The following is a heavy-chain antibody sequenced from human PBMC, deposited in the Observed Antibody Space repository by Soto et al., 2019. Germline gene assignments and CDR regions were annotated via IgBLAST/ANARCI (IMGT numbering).Heavy chain of an antibody. J-gene: IGHJ4*02. CDR1: GFIFSSYG. CDR3: ARPLLQWLLGRPSDY. CDR2: ISYDGSKK. V-gene: IGHV3-30*03. Sequence: QVQLVESGGGVVQPGRSLRLSCAASGFIFSSYGMHWVRQAPGKGLEWVAVISYDGSKKYYADSVKGRFTISRDNPKNTLYLQMNSLRAEDTAVYSCARPLLQWLLGRPSDYWGQGTLVTVSS. D-gene: IGHD3-3*01.